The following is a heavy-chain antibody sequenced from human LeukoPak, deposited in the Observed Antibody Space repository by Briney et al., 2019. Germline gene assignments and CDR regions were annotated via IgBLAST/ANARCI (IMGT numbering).Heavy chain of an antibody. J-gene: IGHJ4*02. Sequence: GGSLRLSCAAHGFTFSSYVMHSVRQAPGKGLEWVAFIRYDGSNKYYADSGKGRFTISRENCKNTLYLQMNSLRAEDTAVYYCAIRYYYGSGGGGQGTLVSVFS. V-gene: IGHV3-30*02. D-gene: IGHD3-10*01. CDR1: GFTFSSYV. CDR2: IRYDGSNK. CDR3: AIRYYYGSGG.